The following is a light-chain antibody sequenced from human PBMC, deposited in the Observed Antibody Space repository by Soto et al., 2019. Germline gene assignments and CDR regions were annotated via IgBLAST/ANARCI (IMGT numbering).Light chain of an antibody. CDR3: QQRSNLPPT. V-gene: IGKV3-11*01. J-gene: IGKJ5*01. CDR1: QFIERY. Sequence: EIVLTQSPATLSLSPGERANLSCRASQFIERYLAWYRQIPGQAPRLLIYDASNRDTGIPERFSGGGAGTDCTLTISSLEPEDFEVYYCQQRSNLPPTFGQGTRLEIK. CDR2: DAS.